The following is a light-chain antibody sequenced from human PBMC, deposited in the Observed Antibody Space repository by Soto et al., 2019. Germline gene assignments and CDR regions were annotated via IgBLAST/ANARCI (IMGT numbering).Light chain of an antibody. CDR1: QRITSD. Sequence: EIVLTHSPATLSFTPGERATLFCRASQRITSDLAWYQHKPGQTPRLLIHGASNRATGIPARFSGVGSGTEFTLTISSLQSEDFAVYYCQPYNKWPQTFGQGTRLEIK. J-gene: IGKJ5*01. CDR2: GAS. CDR3: QPYNKWPQT. V-gene: IGKV3-15*01.